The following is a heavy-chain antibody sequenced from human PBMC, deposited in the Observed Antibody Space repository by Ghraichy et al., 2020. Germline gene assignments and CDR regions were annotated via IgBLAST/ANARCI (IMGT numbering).Heavy chain of an antibody. CDR3: ARVTAMAGVSYWYFDL. CDR2: IYHSGST. D-gene: IGHD2-2*01. CDR1: GGSISSSNW. Sequence: SETLSLTCAVSGGSISSSNWWSWVRQPPGKGLEWIGEIYHSGSTNYNPSLKSRVTISVDKSKNQFSLKLSSVTAADTAVYYCARVTAMAGVSYWYFDLWGRGTLVTVSS. J-gene: IGHJ2*01. V-gene: IGHV4-4*02.